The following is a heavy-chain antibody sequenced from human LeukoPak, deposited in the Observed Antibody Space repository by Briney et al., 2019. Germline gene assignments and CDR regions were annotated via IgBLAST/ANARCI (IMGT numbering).Heavy chain of an antibody. J-gene: IGHJ6*03. CDR3: AGQYLSDRAYYYYYMDV. Sequence: PGESLKISCKGSGYSFTSYWIGWVRQMPGKGLEWMGIIYPGDSDTRYSPSFQGQVTISADKSISTAYLQWSSLKASDTAMYYCAGQYLSDRAYYYYYMDVWGKGTTVTVSS. V-gene: IGHV5-51*01. CDR1: GYSFTSYW. CDR2: IYPGDSDT. D-gene: IGHD1-14*01.